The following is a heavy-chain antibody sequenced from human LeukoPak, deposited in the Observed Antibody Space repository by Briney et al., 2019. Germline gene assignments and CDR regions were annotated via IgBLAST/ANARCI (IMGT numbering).Heavy chain of an antibody. D-gene: IGHD6-19*01. Sequence: GGSLRLSCAASGFTFSSYWMSWVRQAPGKGLEWVANIKQDGSEKYYVDSVKGRSTISRDNAKNSLYLQMNSLRAEDTAVYYCARDRGPSSGWPKPFDYWGQGTLVTVSS. CDR1: GFTFSSYW. V-gene: IGHV3-7*01. J-gene: IGHJ4*02. CDR3: ARDRGPSSGWPKPFDY. CDR2: IKQDGSEK.